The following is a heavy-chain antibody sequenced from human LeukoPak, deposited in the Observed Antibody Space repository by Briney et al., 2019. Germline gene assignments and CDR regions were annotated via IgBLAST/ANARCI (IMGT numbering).Heavy chain of an antibody. J-gene: IGHJ6*02. V-gene: IGHV3-11*05. D-gene: IGHD6-19*01. CDR3: ATDRYLAVSGTNYYYYGMDV. Sequence: GGSLRLSCAASGFTFSDYYMSWIRQAPGKGLEWVSYISSSSSYTNYADSVKGRFTISRDNAKNSLYLQMNSLRAEDTAVYYCATDRYLAVSGTNYYYYGMDVWGQGTTVTVSS. CDR1: GFTFSDYY. CDR2: ISSSSSYT.